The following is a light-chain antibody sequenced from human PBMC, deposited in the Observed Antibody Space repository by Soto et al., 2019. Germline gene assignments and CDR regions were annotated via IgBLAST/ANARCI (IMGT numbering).Light chain of an antibody. CDR2: KAS. CDR3: QQYNRYPRT. J-gene: IGKJ1*01. V-gene: IGKV1-5*03. CDR1: QSISSW. Sequence: DIQMTQSPSTLSASVGDRVTITCRASQSISSWLAWYQQKPGKAPKLVIYKASSLESGVPSRFSGSGSGTEFTLTISSLQPDDFATYYCQQYNRYPRTFGQGTKVEIK.